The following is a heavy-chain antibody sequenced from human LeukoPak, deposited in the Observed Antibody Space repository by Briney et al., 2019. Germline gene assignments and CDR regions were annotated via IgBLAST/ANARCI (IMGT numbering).Heavy chain of an antibody. CDR1: GASISSNNYY. Sequence: PSETLSLTCTVSGASISSNNYYWGWVRQPPGKGLEWIGNIYSSGNTYYNASLKSRVTIYIDTSKNQFSLNLSSVTAADTAVYYCARGRFWSGYPHYYYYYMDVWGKGTTVTVSS. D-gene: IGHD3-3*01. J-gene: IGHJ6*03. CDR2: IYSSGNT. V-gene: IGHV4-39*01. CDR3: ARGRFWSGYPHYYYYYMDV.